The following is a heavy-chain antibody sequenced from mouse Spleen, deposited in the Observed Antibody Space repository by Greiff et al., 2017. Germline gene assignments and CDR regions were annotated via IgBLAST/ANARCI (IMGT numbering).Heavy chain of an antibody. CDR2: INYDGSST. CDR1: GFTFSDYY. V-gene: IGHV5-16*01. J-gene: IGHJ4*01. D-gene: IGHD1-1*01. Sequence: EVHLVESEGGLVQPGSSMKLSCTASGFTFSDYYMAWVRQVPEKGLEWVANINYDGSSTYYLDSLKSRFIISRDNAKNILYLQMSSLKSEDTATYYCARDRDYYGSSPYAMDYWGQGTSVTVSS. CDR3: ARDRDYYGSSPYAMDY.